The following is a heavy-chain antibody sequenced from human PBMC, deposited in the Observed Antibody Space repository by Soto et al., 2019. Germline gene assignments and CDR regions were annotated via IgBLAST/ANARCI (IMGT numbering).Heavy chain of an antibody. Sequence: QVQLVQSGAEVKKPGSSVKVSCKASGGTFSSYAISWVRQAPGQGLEWMGGIIPIFGTANYAQKFQGRVTITADEFTSTAYMELSSLRTEDTAVYYCFGGSYWGGYYYYGMDVRGQGTTVTVSS. CDR1: GGTFSSYA. CDR3: FGGSYWGGYYYYGMDV. D-gene: IGHD1-26*01. CDR2: IIPIFGTA. J-gene: IGHJ6*02. V-gene: IGHV1-69*19.